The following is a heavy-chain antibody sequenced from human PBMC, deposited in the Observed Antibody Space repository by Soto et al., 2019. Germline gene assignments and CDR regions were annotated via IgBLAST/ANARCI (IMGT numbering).Heavy chain of an antibody. CDR2: IFHIGAT. V-gene: IGHV4-38-2*01. Sequence: SETLSLTCAVSGEYISNGYYWAWLRQPPGKWLEWIGSIFHIGATYYNPSIKSRVTIAVDTSKHQFSLKLSSVTAADSAGYYCGSKSCLGYYRRCGKGAMVTVSS. CDR3: GSKSCLGYYRR. J-gene: IGHJ6*04. D-gene: IGHD2-21*01. CDR1: GEYISNGYY.